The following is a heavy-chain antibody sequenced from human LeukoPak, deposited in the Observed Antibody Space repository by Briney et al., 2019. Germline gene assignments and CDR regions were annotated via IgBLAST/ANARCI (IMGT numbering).Heavy chain of an antibody. CDR1: GGTFNNYG. CDR2: IIPIFGTA. D-gene: IGHD3-10*01. J-gene: IGHJ4*02. Sequence: ASVKVSCKASGGTFNNYGISWVRQAPGQGLEWMGGIIPIFGTANYAQKFQGRVTITADESTSTAYMELSSLRSEDTAVYYCARDPIDYGSGRPHYYFDYWGQGTLVTVSS. CDR3: ARDPIDYGSGRPHYYFDY. V-gene: IGHV1-69*13.